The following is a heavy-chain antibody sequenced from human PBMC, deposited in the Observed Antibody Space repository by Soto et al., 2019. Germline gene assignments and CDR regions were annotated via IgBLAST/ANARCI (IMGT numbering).Heavy chain of an antibody. J-gene: IGHJ6*03. CDR1: GFTFSSYA. CDR3: AKPRLIGVVVPAAMMDYYYYMDV. Sequence: GGSLRLSCAASGFTFSSYAMSWVRQAPGKGLEWVSAISGSGGSTYYADSVKGRFTISRDNSKNTRYLQMNSLRAEDTAVYYCAKPRLIGVVVPAAMMDYYYYMDVWGKGTTVTVSS. CDR2: ISGSGGST. D-gene: IGHD2-2*01. V-gene: IGHV3-23*01.